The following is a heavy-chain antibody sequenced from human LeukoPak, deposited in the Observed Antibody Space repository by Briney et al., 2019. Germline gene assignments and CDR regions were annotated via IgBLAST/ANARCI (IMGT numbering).Heavy chain of an antibody. D-gene: IGHD3-22*01. Sequence: VASVKVSCKASGGTFSSYAISWVRQAPGQGLEWMGGIIPIFGTANYAQKFQGRVTITADESTSTAYMELSSLRSEDTAVYYCARNYYDSSGYYSLFNYWGQGTLVTVSS. J-gene: IGHJ4*02. CDR1: GGTFSSYA. CDR3: ARNYYDSSGYYSLFNY. V-gene: IGHV1-69*01. CDR2: IIPIFGTA.